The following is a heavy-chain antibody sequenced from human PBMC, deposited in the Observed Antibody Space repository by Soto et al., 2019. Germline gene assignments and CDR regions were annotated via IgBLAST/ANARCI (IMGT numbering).Heavy chain of an antibody. CDR2: IYDSGST. V-gene: IGHV4-30-4*01. J-gene: IGHJ2*01. CDR1: GGSISGGAGGLYY. D-gene: IGHD4-17*01. Sequence: QLQLRESGPGLVKPSETLSLTCTVSGGSISGGAGGLYYWSWIRQPPGKGLEWIGYIYDSGSTYYNPSLKSRVTISVDTSKNQFSLRLSSVTAADTAVYYCAREVIPLTTDWYFDLWGRGTLVTVSS. CDR3: AREVIPLTTDWYFDL.